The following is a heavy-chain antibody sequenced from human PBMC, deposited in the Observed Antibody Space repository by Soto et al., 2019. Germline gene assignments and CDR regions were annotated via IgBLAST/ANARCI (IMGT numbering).Heavy chain of an antibody. CDR2: IWYDGSNK. CDR1: GFTFSSLG. Sequence: GGSLRLSCAASGFTFSSLGMHWVRQAPGKGLEWVAVIWYDGSNKYYADSVKGRFTISRDNSKNTLYLQMNSLRAEDTAVYYCARDRVGVNWNYRTNDAFDIWGQGTMVTVSS. V-gene: IGHV3-33*01. CDR3: ARDRVGVNWNYRTNDAFDI. D-gene: IGHD1-7*01. J-gene: IGHJ3*02.